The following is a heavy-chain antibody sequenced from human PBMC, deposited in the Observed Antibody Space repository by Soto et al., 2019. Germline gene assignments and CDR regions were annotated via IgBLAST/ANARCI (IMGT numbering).Heavy chain of an antibody. CDR1: GATFISYD. CDR3: ARDRGDGYNNYLDY. J-gene: IGHJ4*02. D-gene: IGHD3-10*01. V-gene: IGHV1-69*13. CDR2: IIPIFGTA. Sequence: VTGTYNATGATFISYDIRVVPQAPGQGLEWMGGIIPIFGTANYAQKFQGRVTITADESTSTAYMELSSLRSEDTAVYYCARDRGDGYNNYLDYWGKGILVTVSS.